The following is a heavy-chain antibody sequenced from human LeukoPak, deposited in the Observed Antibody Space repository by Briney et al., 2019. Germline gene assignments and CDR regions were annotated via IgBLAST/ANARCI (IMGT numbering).Heavy chain of an antibody. D-gene: IGHD6-6*01. J-gene: IGHJ4*02. CDR2: IYHTGST. CDR1: GDSISSGNY. Sequence: SETLSLTCTVSGDSISSGNYWGWIRQPPGKGLEWIGSIYHTGSTYYNLSLKSRVTISVDTSKNQFSLKLSSVTAADTAVYYCARFTARAREIDYWGQGILVTVSS. CDR3: ARFTARAREIDY. V-gene: IGHV4-38-2*02.